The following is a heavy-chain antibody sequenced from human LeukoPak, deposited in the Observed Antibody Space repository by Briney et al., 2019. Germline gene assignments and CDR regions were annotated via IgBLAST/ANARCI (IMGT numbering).Heavy chain of an antibody. CDR2: IYPGDSDT. D-gene: IGHD1-7*01. J-gene: IGHJ6*01. CDR3: ARGAAGTTPDYYYFGLYV. CDR1: GYSFTDYW. Sequence: GASLKISCKGSGYSFTDYWIGWVRQMPGKGLEWMGIIYPGDSDTRYSPSFQGQVTISADKSINTAHLQWSSLKASDTAMYYCARGAAGTTPDYYYFGLYVWGQGTTVRASS. V-gene: IGHV5-51*01.